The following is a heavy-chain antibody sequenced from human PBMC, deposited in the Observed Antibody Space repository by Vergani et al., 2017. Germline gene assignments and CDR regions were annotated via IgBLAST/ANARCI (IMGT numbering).Heavy chain of an antibody. Sequence: EVQLVESGGGLVKPGGSLRLSCAASGFTFSSYSMNWVRQAPGKGLEWVSSISRSSSYIYYADSVKGRFTISRDNAKNSLYLQMNSLRAEDTAVYCCSRMLERAPRVAFDIWGQGTMVSVSS. CDR3: SRMLERAPRVAFDI. CDR1: GFTFSSYS. J-gene: IGHJ3*02. D-gene: IGHD1-1*01. V-gene: IGHV3-21*01. CDR2: ISRSSSYI.